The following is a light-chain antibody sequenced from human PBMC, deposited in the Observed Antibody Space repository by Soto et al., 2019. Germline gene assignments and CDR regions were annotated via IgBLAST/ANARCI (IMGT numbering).Light chain of an antibody. V-gene: IGKV3-15*01. J-gene: IGKJ4*01. CDR3: QQYNNWPLT. CDR2: GTF. CDR1: QSVNSN. Sequence: EIVMTQSPATLSVSPGEGATLSCRASQSVNSNFAWYQQEPGQAPRLLIYGTFIRATGIPARFSGSGSGTEFTLTISSLQSEDFAVYYCQQYNNWPLTFGGGTKVEIK.